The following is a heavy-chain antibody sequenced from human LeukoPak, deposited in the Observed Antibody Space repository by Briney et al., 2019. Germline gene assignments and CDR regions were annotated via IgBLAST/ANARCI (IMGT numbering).Heavy chain of an antibody. J-gene: IGHJ4*02. Sequence: GGSLRLSCAASGFTFSSYAMSWVRQAPGKGLEWVSAISGSGGSTYYADSVKGRFTISRDNSKNTLYLQMNSLRAEDTAVYYCAKGGYCGGDCFSRLDYWGQGTLVTVSS. D-gene: IGHD2-21*02. CDR3: AKGGYCGGDCFSRLDY. CDR1: GFTFSSYA. V-gene: IGHV3-23*01. CDR2: ISGSGGST.